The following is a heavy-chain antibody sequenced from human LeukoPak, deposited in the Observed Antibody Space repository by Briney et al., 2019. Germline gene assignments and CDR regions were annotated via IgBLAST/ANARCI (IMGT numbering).Heavy chain of an antibody. D-gene: IGHD2-2*01. Sequence: GGSLRLSCTASGFTFSNYAMSWVRQAPGKGLEWVSGISGSGAGTHYADSVKGRFTISRDNSKNTLYLQMNSLRVEDTAVYYCAKLVQYCSSTNCFDYWGQGTLVTVSS. J-gene: IGHJ4*02. CDR2: ISGSGAGT. CDR3: AKLVQYCSSTNCFDY. CDR1: GFTFSNYA. V-gene: IGHV3-23*01.